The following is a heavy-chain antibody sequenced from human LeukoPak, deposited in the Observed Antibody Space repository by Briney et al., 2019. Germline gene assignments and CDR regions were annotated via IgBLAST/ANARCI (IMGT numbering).Heavy chain of an antibody. D-gene: IGHD7-27*01. CDR2: IHPNDAST. V-gene: IGHV5-51*01. J-gene: IGHJ4*02. CDR3: ARHNNWGFDY. Sequence: GESLKISCKGSGYSFTSYWISWVRQMSGKGLEWMAIIHPNDASTIYSPSFQGQVIISADKSISTAYLQWSTLKASDTAIYYCARHNNWGFDYWDRGTLLTVSS. CDR1: GYSFTSYW.